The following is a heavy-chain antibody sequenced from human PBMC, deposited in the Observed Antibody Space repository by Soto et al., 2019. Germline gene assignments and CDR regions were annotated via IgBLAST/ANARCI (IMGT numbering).Heavy chain of an antibody. CDR2: IYHSGST. Sequence: PSETLSLTCAVSGYSISSGYYLGWIRQPPGNGLEWIGSIYHSGSTYYNPSLKSRVTISVDTSKNQFSLKLSSVTAADAAVYYCAGVDTAMVSAFDIWGQGTMVTVSS. J-gene: IGHJ3*02. CDR1: GYSISSGYY. V-gene: IGHV4-38-2*01. CDR3: AGVDTAMVSAFDI. D-gene: IGHD5-18*01.